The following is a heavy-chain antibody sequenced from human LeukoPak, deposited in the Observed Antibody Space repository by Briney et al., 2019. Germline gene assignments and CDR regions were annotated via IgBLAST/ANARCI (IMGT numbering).Heavy chain of an antibody. CDR3: ARTITIFGVVTPYYMDV. J-gene: IGHJ6*03. D-gene: IGHD3-3*01. CDR1: GGTFSSYA. Sequence: SVKVSCKASGGTFSSYAISWVRQAPGQGLEWMGGIIPIFGTANYAQKFQGRVTITADESTSTAYMELSSLRSEDTAVYYCARTITIFGVVTPYYMDVWGNGTTVTVSS. CDR2: IIPIFGTA. V-gene: IGHV1-69*13.